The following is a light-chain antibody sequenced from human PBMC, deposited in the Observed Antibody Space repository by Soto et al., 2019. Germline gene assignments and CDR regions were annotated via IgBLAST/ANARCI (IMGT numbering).Light chain of an antibody. J-gene: IGKJ1*01. CDR1: QSVSNNY. CDR2: GAS. Sequence: EIVWTQSPGTLSLSPGERATLSCRASQSVSNNYLAWYQQKPGQAPRLRIYGASNRATGIPDRFSGSGSGTDFTLTISRLEPEDSAVYYCQQYGSSGTFGQGTKVDIK. CDR3: QQYGSSGT. V-gene: IGKV3-20*01.